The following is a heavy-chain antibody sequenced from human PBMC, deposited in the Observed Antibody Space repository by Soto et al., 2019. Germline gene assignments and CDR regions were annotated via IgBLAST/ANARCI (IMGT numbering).Heavy chain of an antibody. CDR2: IYDSGST. D-gene: IGHD2-15*01. Sequence: SETLSLTCTVSGGSISSYYWSWIRQPPGKGLEWIGYIYDSGSTNYNPSLKSRVTISVDTSKNQFSLKLSSVTAADTAVYYCAGTRGYCSGGSCPTVVDYWGQGTMVTVSS. J-gene: IGHJ4*02. CDR3: AGTRGYCSGGSCPTVVDY. V-gene: IGHV4-59*13. CDR1: GGSISSYY.